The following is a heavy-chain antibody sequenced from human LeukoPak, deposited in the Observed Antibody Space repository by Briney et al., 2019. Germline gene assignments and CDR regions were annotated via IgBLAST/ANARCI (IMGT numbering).Heavy chain of an antibody. V-gene: IGHV3-23*01. CDR3: TKVPRTNLDMIFDS. CDR1: GFSISTDG. J-gene: IGHJ4*02. Sequence: SGGSLRLSCAASGFSISTDGMSWVRQAPGKGLQWVSSVIGSDDSTSYADSVKVRYTGSRDNSNNTLYLRMNGLRAEDTAVYYCTKVPRTNLDMIFDSWGQGALVTVSS. D-gene: IGHD3-16*01. CDR2: VIGSDDST.